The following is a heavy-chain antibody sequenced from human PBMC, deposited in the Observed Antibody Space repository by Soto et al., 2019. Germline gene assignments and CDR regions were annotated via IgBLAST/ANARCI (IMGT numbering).Heavy chain of an antibody. CDR3: ARRVQWLVQSGYNWFDP. CDR1: GYTFTSYG. CDR2: ISAYNGNT. D-gene: IGHD6-19*01. V-gene: IGHV1-18*01. J-gene: IGHJ5*02. Sequence: ASVKGSCKAAGYTFTSYGISWVRQAPGRGLEWMGWISAYNGNTNYAQKLQGRVTMTTDTSTRTAYMERRSLRSDDTAVYYCARRVQWLVQSGYNWFDPWGQGTLVT.